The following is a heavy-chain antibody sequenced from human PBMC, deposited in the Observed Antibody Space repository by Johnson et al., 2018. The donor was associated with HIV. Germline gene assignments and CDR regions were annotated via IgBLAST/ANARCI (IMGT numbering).Heavy chain of an antibody. CDR3: AKDQNSHRAFDI. Sequence: VQLVESGGGLVQPGGSLRLSCAASGFTFNSYAMSWVRQAPGKGLEWVSAISGSGGSTYYADSVKGRFTISRDNSKNTLYMQMNSLRAEDTAVYYFAKDQNSHRAFDIWGQGTMVTVSS. V-gene: IGHV3-23*04. CDR2: ISGSGGST. CDR1: GFTFNSYA. J-gene: IGHJ3*02. D-gene: IGHD4-11*01.